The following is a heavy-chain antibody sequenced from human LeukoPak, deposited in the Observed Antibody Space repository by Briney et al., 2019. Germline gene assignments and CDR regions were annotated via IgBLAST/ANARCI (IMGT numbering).Heavy chain of an antibody. D-gene: IGHD3-9*01. CDR2: IWYDGSNK. V-gene: IGHV3-33*01. J-gene: IGHJ6*02. CDR1: GFTFSSYG. CDR3: ARERDYDILYGMDV. Sequence: HPGGSLRLSCAASGFTFSSYGMHWVRQAPGKGLEWVAVIWYDGSNKYYADSVKGRFTISRDNSKNTLYLQMNSLRAEDTAVYYCARERDYDILYGMDVWGQGTTVTVSS.